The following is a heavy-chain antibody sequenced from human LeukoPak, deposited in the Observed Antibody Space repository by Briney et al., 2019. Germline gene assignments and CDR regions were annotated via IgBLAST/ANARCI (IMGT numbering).Heavy chain of an antibody. J-gene: IGHJ3*02. Sequence: GGSLRLSCAASGFTFSSHLMNWVGQAPGKGLGWVSCISSDGTYTNYADSVRGRFTISRDNAKNTLYLQMNSLRAEDTAVYYCAKVGAVAGAFDIWGQGTMVTVSS. CDR1: GFTFSSHL. D-gene: IGHD6-19*01. V-gene: IGHV3-74*01. CDR2: ISSDGTYT. CDR3: AKVGAVAGAFDI.